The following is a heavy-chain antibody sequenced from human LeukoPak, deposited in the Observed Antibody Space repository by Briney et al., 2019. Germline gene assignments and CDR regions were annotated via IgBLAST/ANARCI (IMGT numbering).Heavy chain of an antibody. CDR3: AREVIPYYYDSSGYFDY. CDR1: GGTFSSYA. J-gene: IGHJ4*02. V-gene: IGHV1-69*05. Sequence: SVKVSCKASGGTFSSYAISRVRQAPGQGLEWMGGIIPIFGTANYAQEFQGRVTITTDESTSTAYMELSSLRSEDTAVYYCAREVIPYYYDSSGYFDYWGQGTLVTVSS. D-gene: IGHD3-22*01. CDR2: IIPIFGTA.